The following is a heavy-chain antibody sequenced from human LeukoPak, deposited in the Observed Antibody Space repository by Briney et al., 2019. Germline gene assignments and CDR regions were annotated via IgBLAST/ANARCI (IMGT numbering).Heavy chain of an antibody. V-gene: IGHV1-2*02. D-gene: IGHD6-13*01. CDR2: INPNSGGT. J-gene: IGHJ5*02. Sequence: ASVKVSCKASGYTFTGYYMHWVRQAPGQGLEWMGWINPNSGGTNYAQKFQGRVTMTRDTSISTAYMELSRLRSDDTAVYYCARDLKGRIAAAHKSFDPWGRGTLVTVSS. CDR3: ARDLKGRIAAAHKSFDP. CDR1: GYTFTGYY.